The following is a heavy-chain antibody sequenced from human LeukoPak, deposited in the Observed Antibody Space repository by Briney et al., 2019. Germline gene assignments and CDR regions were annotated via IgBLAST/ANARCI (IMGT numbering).Heavy chain of an antibody. CDR3: ARADYGGNSDFHY. CDR1: GFTFSSYK. J-gene: IGHJ4*02. CDR2: ISSSSSYM. Sequence: PGGSLRLSCAASGFTFSSYKMNWVRQAPGKGLEWVSGISSSSSYMYYGDSVKGRFTISRDNAKNSLYLQMNSLRAEDTAVYYCARADYGGNSDFHYWGQGALVTVSS. D-gene: IGHD4-23*01. V-gene: IGHV3-21*06.